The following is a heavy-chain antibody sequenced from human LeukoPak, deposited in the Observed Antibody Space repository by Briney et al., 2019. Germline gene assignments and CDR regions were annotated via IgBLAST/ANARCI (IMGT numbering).Heavy chain of an antibody. V-gene: IGHV3-23*01. CDR1: GFIFSNYA. CDR3: VKDIPADYGSGSGFDY. D-gene: IGHD3-10*01. J-gene: IGHJ4*02. CDR2: ISGNGGST. Sequence: GGSLRLSCAASGFIFSNYAMSWVRQAPGKGLEWVSGISGNGGSTSYADSVKGRFTISRDNSKNTLYVQMNGLRAEDTALYYCVKDIPADYGSGSGFDYWGQGTLVTVSS.